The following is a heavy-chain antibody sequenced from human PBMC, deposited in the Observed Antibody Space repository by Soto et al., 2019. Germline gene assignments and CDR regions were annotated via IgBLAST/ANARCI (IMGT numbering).Heavy chain of an antibody. Sequence: QVQLQESGPGLVKPSETLSFTCNVSGGSISSGGYYWSWIRQLPGKGLEWIGDIYHRGGTYYNPAHKRRITISVDTSKNQFSLKMTSVTAADTAVYFCETAPGRLMNALGYYYGLDVWGLGTTVTVSS. CDR3: ETAPGRLMNALGYYYGLDV. CDR2: IYHRGGT. D-gene: IGHD2-21*01. J-gene: IGHJ6*02. V-gene: IGHV4-31*02. CDR1: GGSISSGGYY.